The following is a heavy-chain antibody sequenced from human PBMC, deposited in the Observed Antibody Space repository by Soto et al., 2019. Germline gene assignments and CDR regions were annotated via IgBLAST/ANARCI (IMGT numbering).Heavy chain of an antibody. J-gene: IGHJ2*01. CDR2: IYRGGAT. CDR3: ARVDYGDYGWYFDL. Sequence: EVQLVESGGNLIQPGGSLRLSCAASGFTVTNKYMAWVRQAPGKGLEWVSLIYRGGATSYADSVKGRFTISRDNSNDILYLQVNGLRAEDTAVYYCARVDYGDYGWYFDLWGRGTLVTVSS. D-gene: IGHD4-17*01. CDR1: GFTVTNKY. V-gene: IGHV3-53*01.